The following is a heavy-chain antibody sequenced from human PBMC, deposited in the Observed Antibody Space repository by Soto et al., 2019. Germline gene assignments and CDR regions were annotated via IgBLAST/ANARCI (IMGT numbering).Heavy chain of an antibody. V-gene: IGHV4-4*02. CDR2: VAQSGYI. D-gene: IGHD5-12*01. Sequence: QVQLQESGPGLVKPSGTLSLTCTVSSGSITSSLWWSWVRQSPGKGLEWIGEVAQSGYIQSIPSLKSRLTISLDKSTNRFSLRLTSVTAADTAVYYCARNRYGGYDFDSWGQGSLVTVSS. J-gene: IGHJ4*02. CDR3: ARNRYGGYDFDS. CDR1: SGSITSSLW.